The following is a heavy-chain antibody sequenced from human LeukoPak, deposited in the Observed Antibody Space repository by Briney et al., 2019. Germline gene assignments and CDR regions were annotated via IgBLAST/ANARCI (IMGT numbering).Heavy chain of an antibody. J-gene: IGHJ4*02. CDR3: ARRRVLDY. Sequence: PGGSLRLSCAASGFTFTNHAMTWVRQAPGKGLEWVSSISGSGDGTYYADSVKGRFTISRDNSENTLYLQMNSLRAEDTAIYYCARRRVLDYWGQGTLVTVSS. CDR2: ISGSGDGT. CDR1: GFTFTNHA. V-gene: IGHV3-23*01.